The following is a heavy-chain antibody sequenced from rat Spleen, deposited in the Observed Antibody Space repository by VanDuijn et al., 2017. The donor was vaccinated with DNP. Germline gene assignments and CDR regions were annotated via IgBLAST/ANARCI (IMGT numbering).Heavy chain of an antibody. J-gene: IGHJ1*01. CDR1: GFSFSNDN. D-gene: IGHD1-11*01. Sequence: EVQLVESGGGLVQPGRSLKLSCAAAGFSFSNDNMAWVRQAPKKGLEWVATITTSDGSTYYPDSVKGRCTISRDDAESSLYLQMNSLKSEDTATYYCARLGRLRPYWYFDFWGPGTMVTVSS. CDR2: ITTSDGST. CDR3: ARLGRLRPYWYFDF. V-gene: IGHV5-25*01.